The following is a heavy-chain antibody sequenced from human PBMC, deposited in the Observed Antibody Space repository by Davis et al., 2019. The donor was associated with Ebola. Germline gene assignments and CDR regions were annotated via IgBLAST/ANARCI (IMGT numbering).Heavy chain of an antibody. V-gene: IGHV3-11*01. Sequence: PGGSLRLSCAASGFTFSDYYMSWIRQAPGKGLEWVSYISSSGSTIYYADSVKGRFTISRDNAKNSLYLQMNSLRAEDTAVYYCARDLQGVTYYYYGMDVWGQGTTVTVSS. CDR2: ISSSGSTI. J-gene: IGHJ6*02. CDR1: GFTFSDYY. D-gene: IGHD3-10*01. CDR3: ARDLQGVTYYYYGMDV.